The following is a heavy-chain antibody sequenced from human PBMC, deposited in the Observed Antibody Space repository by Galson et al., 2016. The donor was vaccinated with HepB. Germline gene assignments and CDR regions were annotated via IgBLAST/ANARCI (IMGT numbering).Heavy chain of an antibody. Sequence: SLRLSCAASGFTFSDYYMTWIRQAPGKGLEWVSYISGSSGYRNYADTVKGRFTISRDNRKNSLYLQINRPSAEDTAVYYCARAVATPLEVHFDYWGQGTPVTVSS. CDR2: ISGSSGYR. V-gene: IGHV3-11*06. CDR1: GFTFSDYY. CDR3: ARAVATPLEVHFDY. D-gene: IGHD5-12*01. J-gene: IGHJ4*02.